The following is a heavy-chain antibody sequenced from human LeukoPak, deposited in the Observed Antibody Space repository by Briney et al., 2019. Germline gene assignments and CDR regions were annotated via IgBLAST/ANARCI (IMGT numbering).Heavy chain of an antibody. CDR1: GFTISTYD. J-gene: IGHJ4*02. D-gene: IGHD1-1*01. V-gene: IGHV3-48*01. CDR2: ISSSISSI. Sequence: GGSLRLSCAASGFTISTYDMHWVRQAPGKGLEWVSCISSSISSINYADSVKGRFTISRDNAKNSLYPQMNSLRAEDTAVYYCASQNWMTDWGQGTLVTVSS. CDR3: ASQNWMTD.